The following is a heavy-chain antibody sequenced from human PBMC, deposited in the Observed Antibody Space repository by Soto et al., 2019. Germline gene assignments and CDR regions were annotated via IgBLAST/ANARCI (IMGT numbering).Heavy chain of an antibody. CDR1: GFTFSLHS. D-gene: IGHD1-26*01. Sequence: GGSLRLSCAASGFTFSLHSMNWVRQAPGKGLEWVANIKRSRSTIYYVDSVKGRFTISRDNAENSLFLHMNSLRAEDAAIYYCVRAIGGSDSHWGQGTLVTVSS. V-gene: IGHV3-48*04. J-gene: IGHJ4*02. CDR2: IKRSRSTI. CDR3: VRAIGGSDSH.